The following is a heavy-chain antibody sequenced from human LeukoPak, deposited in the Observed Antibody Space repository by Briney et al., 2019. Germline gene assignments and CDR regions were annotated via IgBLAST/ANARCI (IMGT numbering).Heavy chain of an antibody. CDR3: AGLLGYCSSTSCPNWFDP. V-gene: IGHV4-59*08. J-gene: IGHJ5*02. CDR2: IYYSGST. Sequence: SETLSLTCTVSGGSISSYYWSWIRQPPGKGLEWIGYIYYSGSTYYNPSLKSRVTISVDTSKNQFSLKLSSVTAADTAVYYCAGLLGYCSSTSCPNWFDPWGQGTLVTVSS. D-gene: IGHD2-2*01. CDR1: GGSISSYY.